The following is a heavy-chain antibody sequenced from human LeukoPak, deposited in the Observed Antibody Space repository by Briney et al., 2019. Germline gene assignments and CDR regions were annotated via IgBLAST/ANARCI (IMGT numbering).Heavy chain of an antibody. J-gene: IGHJ5*02. D-gene: IGHD5-24*01. V-gene: IGHV1-69*13. CDR2: IIPIFGTA. CDR3: ARDNSVRDEAWWFNP. CDR1: GDTFSSYT. Sequence: SVKVSCKASGDTFSSYTISWVRQAPGQGLEWMGGIIPIFGTANYAQKFQGRVTITADESTSTAYMELSSLRSEDTAVYYCARDNSVRDEAWWFNPWGQGTLVTVSS.